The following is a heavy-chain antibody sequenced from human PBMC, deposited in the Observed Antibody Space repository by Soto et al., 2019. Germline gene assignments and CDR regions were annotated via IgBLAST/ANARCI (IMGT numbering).Heavy chain of an antibody. D-gene: IGHD6-13*01. CDR2: ISAYNGNT. CDR3: ARGWAAAGPFDY. V-gene: IGHV1-18*01. J-gene: IGHJ4*02. Sequence: QVQLVQSGAEVKKPGASVKVSCTASGYTFTRYGISWVRQAPGQGLAWMGWISAYNGNTNYAQKRHGRVTMTTDTATSTGDMELRSLGSDDTAVYYCARGWAAAGPFDYWGQGTLVTVSS. CDR1: GYTFTRYG.